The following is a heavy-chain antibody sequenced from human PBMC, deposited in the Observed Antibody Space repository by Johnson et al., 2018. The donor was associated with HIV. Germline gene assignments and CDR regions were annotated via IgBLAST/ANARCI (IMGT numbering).Heavy chain of an antibody. Sequence: VQLVESGGGVVQPGRSLRLSCAASGFSFSDHYMSWIRQAPGKGLEWVSGISWNSDTIGYADSVKGRFTISRDNSKNTLYLQMNSLRTEDTAVYYCVRGHGGPDPYDVSDIWGQGTMVTVSS. CDR1: GFSFSDHY. CDR3: VRGHGGPDPYDVSDI. CDR2: ISWNSDTI. V-gene: IGHV3-9*01. D-gene: IGHD4-23*01. J-gene: IGHJ3*02.